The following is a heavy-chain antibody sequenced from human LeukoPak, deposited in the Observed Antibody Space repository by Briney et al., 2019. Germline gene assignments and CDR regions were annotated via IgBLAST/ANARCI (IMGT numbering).Heavy chain of an antibody. J-gene: IGHJ4*02. Sequence: GGSLRLSCVVSGLTFSSYSMSWVRQAPGKGLEWVSGISASGGDTWYPDSVKGRFTISRDNSKNTLYLQMNSLRAEDTALYYCAKDAAGPEYWGQGTLVTVSS. CDR2: ISASGGDT. CDR3: AKDAAGPEY. V-gene: IGHV3-23*01. D-gene: IGHD6-13*01. CDR1: GLTFSSYS.